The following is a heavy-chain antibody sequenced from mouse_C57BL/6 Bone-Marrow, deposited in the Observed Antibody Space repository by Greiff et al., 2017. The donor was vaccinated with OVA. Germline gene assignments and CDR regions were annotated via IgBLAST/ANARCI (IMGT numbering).Heavy chain of an antibody. CDR2: ISDGGSYT. J-gene: IGHJ3*01. D-gene: IGHD4-1*01. V-gene: IGHV5-4*01. CDR3: ARGRLGRVWFAY. Sequence: DVHLVESGGGLVKPGGSLKLSCAASGFTFSSYAMSWVRQTPEKRLEWVATISDGGSYTYYPDNVKGRFTIARDNAKNNLYLQMSHLKSEDTAMYDCARGRLGRVWFAYWGQGTLVTVSA. CDR1: GFTFSSYA.